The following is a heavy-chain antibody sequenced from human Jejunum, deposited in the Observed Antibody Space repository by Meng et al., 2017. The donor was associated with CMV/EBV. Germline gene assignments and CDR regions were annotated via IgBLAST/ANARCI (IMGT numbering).Heavy chain of an antibody. V-gene: IGHV3-53*01. D-gene: IGHD6-13*01. CDR1: GFPVSSNY. J-gene: IGHJ4*02. Sequence: CVASGFPVSSNYMSWVRQAPGKGLEWVSIISSDGTTYFADSVKGRFTISRDKSKNTLDLQMNSLRAEDMAVYYCAYSSSWAHFDYWGQGTLVTVSS. CDR2: ISSDGTT. CDR3: AYSSSWAHFDY.